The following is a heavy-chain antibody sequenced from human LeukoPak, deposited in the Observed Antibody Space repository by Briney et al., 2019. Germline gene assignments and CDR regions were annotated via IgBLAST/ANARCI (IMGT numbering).Heavy chain of an antibody. CDR2: ISGSGGST. J-gene: IGHJ4*02. CDR3: AKDLSGPYSSGLAVFDY. V-gene: IGHV3-23*01. CDR1: GFTFSSYA. D-gene: IGHD6-19*01. Sequence: GGSLRLSCAASGFTFSSYAMSWVRQAPGKGLEWVSAISGSGGSTYYADSVKGRFTISRDNSKNTLYLQMNSLRAEDTAVYYCAKDLSGPYSSGLAVFDYWGQGTLVTVSS.